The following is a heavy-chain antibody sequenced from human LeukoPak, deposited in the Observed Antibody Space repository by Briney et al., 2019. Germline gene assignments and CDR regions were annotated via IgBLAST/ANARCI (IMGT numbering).Heavy chain of an antibody. CDR3: ARQPTVKRGAVASNFDY. J-gene: IGHJ4*02. CDR2: IYPAGFT. Sequence: KPSETLSLTCTLSGGSMSDNFWNWIRQPAGKGLEWVGRIYPAGFTSYNPSLKSRLTMSIDTSKNQFSLRLRSVSAADTSVYYCARQPTVKRGAVASNFDYWGRGTLVTVSS. D-gene: IGHD6-19*01. CDR1: GGSMSDNF. V-gene: IGHV4-4*07.